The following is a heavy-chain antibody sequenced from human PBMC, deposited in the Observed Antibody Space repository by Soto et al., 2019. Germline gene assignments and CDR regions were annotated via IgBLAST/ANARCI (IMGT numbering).Heavy chain of an antibody. J-gene: IGHJ4*02. CDR2: VSGDGGAT. V-gene: IGHV3-23*01. CDR1: GFTFRSYA. CDR3: AKSGTINVYNFDF. Sequence: EVRLLESGGGLVQPGGSLRLSCVASGFTFRSYAMNWVRQAPGKGLEWVSTVSGDGGATFYVDSVKGRFTISRDNSKNTLYLQMSRLRVEDTAIYYCAKSGTINVYNFDFWGQGTLVTVSS. D-gene: IGHD3-10*01.